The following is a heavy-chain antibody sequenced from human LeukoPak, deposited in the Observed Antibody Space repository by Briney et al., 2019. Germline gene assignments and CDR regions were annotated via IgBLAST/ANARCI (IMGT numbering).Heavy chain of an antibody. J-gene: IGHJ3*02. V-gene: IGHV4-31*02. CDR1: GXSITRGDDY. Sequence: PSQTLSLTWTVSGXSITRGDDYWSWIRQHPGGGPEWIGYIYYSGVTHYNPSLKSRATISVDTSKNQFSLRLTSVTVADTAVYYCARDWDGVVGNAVDIWGQGTTITVSS. D-gene: IGHD2-15*01. CDR2: IYYSGVT. CDR3: ARDWDGVVGNAVDI.